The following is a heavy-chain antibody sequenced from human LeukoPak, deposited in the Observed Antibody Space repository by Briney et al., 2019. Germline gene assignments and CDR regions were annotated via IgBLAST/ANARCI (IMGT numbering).Heavy chain of an antibody. V-gene: IGHV1-8*01. D-gene: IGHD2-2*01. CDR3: ARSNDGRWWSSTSSRAFDI. CDR2: MNPNSGNT. CDR1: GYTFTSYD. Sequence: ASVKVSCKASGYTFTSYDINWVRQATGQGLEWMGWMNPNSGNTGFAQKFQGRVTMTRNTSISTAYMELSSLRSEDTAVYYCARSNDGRWWSSTSSRAFDIWGQGTMVTVSS. J-gene: IGHJ3*02.